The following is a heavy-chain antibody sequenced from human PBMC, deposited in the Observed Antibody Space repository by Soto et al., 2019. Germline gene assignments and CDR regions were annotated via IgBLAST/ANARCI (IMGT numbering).Heavy chain of an antibody. CDR1: GGSISSYY. CDR3: ARRVKYGSGRRPAYYFDY. J-gene: IGHJ4*02. V-gene: IGHV4-59*01. D-gene: IGHD3-10*01. CDR2: IYDSGST. Sequence: SETLSLTCTVSGGSISSYYWSWIRQPPGKGLEWIGYIYDSGSTNYNPSLKSRVTISVDTSKNQFSLKLRSVTAADTAVYYCARRVKYGSGRRPAYYFDYWGQGTLVTVSS.